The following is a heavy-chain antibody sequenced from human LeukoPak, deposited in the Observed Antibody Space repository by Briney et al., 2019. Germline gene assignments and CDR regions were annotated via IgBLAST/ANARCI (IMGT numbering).Heavy chain of an antibody. D-gene: IGHD3-10*01. CDR3: ARRGGSGRSFDY. Sequence: SETLSLTCTVSGGSVSSGSYYWGWIRQPPGKGLEWIGSIYSSGSTYYNPSLKSRVTISVDTSKNQFSLNLSSVPASDTAVYYCARRGGSGRSFDYWGQGILVTVSS. CDR2: IYSSGST. J-gene: IGHJ4*02. CDR1: GGSVSSGSYY. V-gene: IGHV4-39*01.